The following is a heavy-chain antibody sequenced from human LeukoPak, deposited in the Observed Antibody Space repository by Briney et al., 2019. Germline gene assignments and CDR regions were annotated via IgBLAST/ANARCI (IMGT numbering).Heavy chain of an antibody. V-gene: IGHV4-61*01. D-gene: IGHD2-2*01. Sequence: SEPLSLTCTVSIRSVSSGSDYCSWIRQPRGEGLEWIGYFYDSGSINYNPPLKSRVTISVDTSKTQFSLKLSSVTGADTAVYYCTRGYCGSASCYGVFDYWGQGTLVTVSS. CDR2: FYDSGSI. CDR1: IRSVSSGSDY. CDR3: TRGYCGSASCYGVFDY. J-gene: IGHJ4*02.